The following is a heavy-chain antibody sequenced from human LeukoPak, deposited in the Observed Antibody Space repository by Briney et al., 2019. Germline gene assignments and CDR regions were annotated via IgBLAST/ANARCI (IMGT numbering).Heavy chain of an antibody. CDR1: GYTLTELS. D-gene: IGHD3-16*01. J-gene: IGHJ4*02. CDR2: INPNSGGT. CDR3: ARGRMITFGGVIYFDY. V-gene: IGHV1-2*04. Sequence: ASVKVSCKVSGYTLTELSMHWVRQAPGQGLEWMGWINPNSGGTNYAQKFQGWVTMTRDTSISTAYMELSRLRSDDTAVYYCARGRMITFGGVIYFDYWGQGTLVTVSS.